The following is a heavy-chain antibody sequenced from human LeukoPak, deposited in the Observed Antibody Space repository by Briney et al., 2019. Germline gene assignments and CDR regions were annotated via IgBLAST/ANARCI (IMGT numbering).Heavy chain of an antibody. Sequence: ASVKVSCKASGYTFTSYDINWVRQATGQGLEWMGWMNPNSGNTDYAQKFQGRVTMTRNTSISTAYMELSSLRSEDTAVYYCARGLTVRGNWFDPWGQGTLVTVSS. CDR3: ARGLTVRGNWFDP. V-gene: IGHV1-8*01. J-gene: IGHJ5*02. CDR1: GYTFTSYD. CDR2: MNPNSGNT. D-gene: IGHD3-16*01.